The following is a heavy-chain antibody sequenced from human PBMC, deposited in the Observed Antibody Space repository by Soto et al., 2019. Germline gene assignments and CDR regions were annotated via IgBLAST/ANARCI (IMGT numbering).Heavy chain of an antibody. Sequence: QVQLVESGGGVVQPGRSLRLSCAASGFTFSSYGMHWVRQAPCKGLEWVAVIWYDGSNKYYADSVKGRFTISRDNSKNTLYLQMNSLRAEDTAVYYCARVGQWLVRVDYYYGMDVWGQGTTVTVSS. V-gene: IGHV3-33*01. CDR3: ARVGQWLVRVDYYYGMDV. J-gene: IGHJ6*02. CDR2: IWYDGSNK. D-gene: IGHD6-19*01. CDR1: GFTFSSYG.